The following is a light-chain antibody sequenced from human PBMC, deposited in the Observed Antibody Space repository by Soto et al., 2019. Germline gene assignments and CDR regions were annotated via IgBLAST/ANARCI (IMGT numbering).Light chain of an antibody. Sequence: QSVLTQPPSASGSPGQSVTISCTGTSSDVGGYNVVSWYQQHPGKAPKLMIYEGTKRPSGVPDRFSGSKSGNTASLTVSGLEAEDEADYDYSSYAGRNNFVFGTGTKLTVL. V-gene: IGLV2-8*01. CDR3: SSYAGRNNFV. CDR2: EGT. J-gene: IGLJ1*01. CDR1: SSDVGGYNV.